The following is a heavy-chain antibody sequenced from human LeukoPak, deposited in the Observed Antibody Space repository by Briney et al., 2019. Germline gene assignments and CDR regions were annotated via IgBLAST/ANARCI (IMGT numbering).Heavy chain of an antibody. Sequence: PSETLSLTCAVSGDSVSSNHWWSWVRQSPMRGLEWIGEIYHSGRTNYSPSLKSRITISVDKSKNQFSLKLTSVTAADTAVYYCARGSGAPYDYWGQGTLVTVSS. J-gene: IGHJ4*02. CDR2: IYHSGRT. V-gene: IGHV4-4*02. CDR1: GDSVSSNHW. D-gene: IGHD3-10*01. CDR3: ARGSGAPYDY.